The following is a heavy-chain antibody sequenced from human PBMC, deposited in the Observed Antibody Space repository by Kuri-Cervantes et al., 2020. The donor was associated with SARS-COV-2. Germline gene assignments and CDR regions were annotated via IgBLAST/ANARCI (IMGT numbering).Heavy chain of an antibody. V-gene: IGHV3-21*01. D-gene: IGHD3-22*01. J-gene: IGHJ3*02. CDR1: GFTFSSYS. CDR2: ISSSSSYI. Sequence: GGSLRLSCAASGFTFSSYSMNWVRQAPGKGLEWVSSISSSSSYIYYADSVKGRFTISRDNAKNSLYLQMNSLRAEDTAVYYCAGASYYDSSGYPLALGAFDIWGQGTMVTVSS. CDR3: AGASYYDSSGYPLALGAFDI.